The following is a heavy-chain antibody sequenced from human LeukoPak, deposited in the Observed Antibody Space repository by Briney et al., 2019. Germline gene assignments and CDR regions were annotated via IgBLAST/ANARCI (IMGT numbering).Heavy chain of an antibody. D-gene: IGHD5-18*01. V-gene: IGHV1-8*01. CDR1: GYTFTSYD. CDR2: MNPNSGNT. J-gene: IGHJ6*03. Sequence: ASVKVSCKASGYTFTSYDINWVRQATGQGLEWMGWMNPNSGNTGYAQKFQGRVTMTRNTSISTAYMELSSLRSEDTAVYYCARGRGTAIVTDYYYYMDVWGKGTTVTVSS. CDR3: ARGRGTAIVTDYYYYMDV.